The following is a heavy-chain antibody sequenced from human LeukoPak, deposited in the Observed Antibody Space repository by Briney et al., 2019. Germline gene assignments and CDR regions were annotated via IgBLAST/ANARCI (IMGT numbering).Heavy chain of an antibody. D-gene: IGHD3-9*01. CDR2: IFYSGST. CDR3: ARGSWDILTGYTPLDY. Sequence: SETLSLTCTVSGDSISSYYWNWIRQPPGKGLEWIGYIFYSGSTSYNPSLKSRVTISVDTSKNQFSLRLSSVTAADTAVYYCARGSWDILTGYTPLDYWGQGTLVTVSS. J-gene: IGHJ4*02. CDR1: GDSISSYY. V-gene: IGHV4-59*13.